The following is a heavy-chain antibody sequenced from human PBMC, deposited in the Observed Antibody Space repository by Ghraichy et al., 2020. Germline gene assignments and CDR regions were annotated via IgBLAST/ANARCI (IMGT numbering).Heavy chain of an antibody. Sequence: SETLSLTCAVYGGSFSGYYWSWIRQPPGKGLEWIGEINHSGSTNYNPSLKSRVTISVDTSKNQFSLKLSSVTAADTAVYYCARVRYFDWLLKARGMDVWGQGTTVTVSS. CDR2: INHSGST. J-gene: IGHJ6*02. CDR1: GGSFSGYY. D-gene: IGHD3-9*01. CDR3: ARVRYFDWLLKARGMDV. V-gene: IGHV4-34*01.